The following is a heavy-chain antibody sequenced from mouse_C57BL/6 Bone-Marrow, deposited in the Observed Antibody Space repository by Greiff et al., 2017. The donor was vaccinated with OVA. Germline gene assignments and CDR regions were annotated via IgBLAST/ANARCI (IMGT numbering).Heavy chain of an antibody. Sequence: QVQLQQSGAELVKPGASVKISCKASGYAFSSYWMNWVKQRPGKGLEWIGQIYPGDGDTKYNGKFKGKATLTADKSSSTAYMQLSSLTSEDSAVYFCARSPNWDVRTWFAYWGQGTLVTVSA. D-gene: IGHD4-1*01. V-gene: IGHV1-80*01. CDR2: IYPGDGDT. CDR1: GYAFSSYW. CDR3: ARSPNWDVRTWFAY. J-gene: IGHJ3*01.